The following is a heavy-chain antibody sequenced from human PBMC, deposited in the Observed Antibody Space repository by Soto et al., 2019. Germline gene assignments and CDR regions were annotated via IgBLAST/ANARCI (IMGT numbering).Heavy chain of an antibody. CDR3: ARDTPHNWFDP. J-gene: IGHJ5*02. CDR2: IDNDGGVT. V-gene: IGHV3-74*01. Sequence: GGSRRLSCAASGFTFRGYWMHGVRQVPGKGLVWVARIDNDGGVTNYADSVEGRFIISRDDTRNTIHLQMNSLRSEDSAIYYCARDTPHNWFDPWGQGIVVTVSS. CDR1: GFTFRGYW.